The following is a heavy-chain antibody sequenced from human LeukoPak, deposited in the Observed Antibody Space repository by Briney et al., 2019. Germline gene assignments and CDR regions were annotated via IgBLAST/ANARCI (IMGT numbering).Heavy chain of an antibody. J-gene: IGHJ4*02. CDR1: GLTFSDHW. Sequence: GGSLRLSCVASGLTFSDHWMNWVRQAPGKGLEWVANIKLDGIEQYYVDSVKGRFTISRDNAKNSLYLQMNSLRAEDTAVYYCARAYRGYSYGLDYWGQGTLVTVSS. CDR2: IKLDGIEQ. CDR3: ARAYRGYSYGLDY. V-gene: IGHV3-7*03. D-gene: IGHD5-18*01.